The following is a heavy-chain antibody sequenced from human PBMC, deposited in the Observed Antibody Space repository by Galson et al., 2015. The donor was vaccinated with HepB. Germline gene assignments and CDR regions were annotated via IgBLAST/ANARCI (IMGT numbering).Heavy chain of an antibody. J-gene: IGHJ4*02. CDR1: GYTFTSYY. CDR3: ARALGGYFDWLLSLYFDY. Sequence: SVKVSCKASGYTFTSYYMHWVRQAPGQGLEWMGIINPSGGSTSYAQKFQGRVTMTRDTSTSTVYMELSSLRSEDTAVYYCARALGGYFDWLLSLYFDYWGRGTLVTVSS. D-gene: IGHD3-9*01. CDR2: INPSGGST. V-gene: IGHV1-46*01.